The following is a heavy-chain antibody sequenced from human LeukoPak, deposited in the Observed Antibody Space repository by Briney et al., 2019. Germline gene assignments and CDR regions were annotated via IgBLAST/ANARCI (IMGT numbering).Heavy chain of an antibody. CDR2: INPNSGGT. D-gene: IGHD4-17*01. V-gene: IGHV1-2*02. CDR1: GYTFTGYY. J-gene: IGHJ6*03. CDR3: ARDYSVSYHYYYYMDV. Sequence: GASVKVSCKASGYTFTGYYMHWVRQAPGQGLEWVGWINPNSGGTNYAQKFQGRVTMTRDTSISTAYMELSRLRSDDTAVYYCARDYSVSYHYYYYMDVWGKGTTVTVSS.